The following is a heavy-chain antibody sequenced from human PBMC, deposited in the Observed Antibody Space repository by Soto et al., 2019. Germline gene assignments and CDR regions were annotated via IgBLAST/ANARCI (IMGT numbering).Heavy chain of an antibody. J-gene: IGHJ5*02. CDR1: GASISRYY. CDR2: LYNTGST. V-gene: IGHV4-59*12. D-gene: IGHD7-27*01. CDR3: ARVPGP. Sequence: PSETLSLTCTVSGASISRYYWSWIRQSPGKGLEWIGYLYNTGSTIYNPSHKSRDTISVDTSKNQFSLKMSSVTAADTAVYYCARVPGPWGQGTLVTVS.